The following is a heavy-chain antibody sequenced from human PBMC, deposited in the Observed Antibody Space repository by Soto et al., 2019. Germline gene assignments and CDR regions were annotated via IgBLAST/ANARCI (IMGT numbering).Heavy chain of an antibody. CDR3: ARHADYDIPWFDP. CDR1: GYSFTSYW. CDR2: IDPSDSYT. J-gene: IGHJ5*02. D-gene: IGHD3-9*01. Sequence: PGESLKISCKGSGYSFTSYWISWVRQMPGKGLEWMGRIDPSDSYTNYSPSFQGHVTISADKSISTAYLQWSSLKASDTAMYYCARHADYDIPWFDPWGQGTLVTVSS. V-gene: IGHV5-10-1*01.